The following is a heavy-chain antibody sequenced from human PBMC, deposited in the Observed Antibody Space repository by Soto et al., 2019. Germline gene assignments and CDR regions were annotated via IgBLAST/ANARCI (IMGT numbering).Heavy chain of an antibody. CDR1: GFSLSTRGMG. Sequence: SGPTLVNPTQTLTLTCTFSGFSLSTRGMGVSWIRQPPGKALEWLARIDWDDDKYYSTSLKTRLTISKDTSKNQVVLTMTNLDPVDTATYYCARMALYDSGGYYLFYFDYWGPGTLVTVSS. D-gene: IGHD3-22*01. CDR3: ARMALYDSGGYYLFYFDY. CDR2: IDWDDDK. J-gene: IGHJ4*02. V-gene: IGHV2-70*11.